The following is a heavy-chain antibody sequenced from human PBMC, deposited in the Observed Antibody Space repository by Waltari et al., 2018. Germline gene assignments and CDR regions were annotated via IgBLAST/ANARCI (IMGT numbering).Heavy chain of an antibody. J-gene: IGHJ4*02. Sequence: EVQLVEAGGGLVQPGGSLRLSCAASGFTFNYYWVHWVRQAPGKGLEWLANIKGDGSMTYYSVSVRGRFTISRDNAKNSVFLQMNSLTAEDTAVYYCWANDYWGQGTLVTVSS. CDR3: WANDY. CDR1: GFTFNYYW. V-gene: IGHV3-7*01. CDR2: IKGDGSMT.